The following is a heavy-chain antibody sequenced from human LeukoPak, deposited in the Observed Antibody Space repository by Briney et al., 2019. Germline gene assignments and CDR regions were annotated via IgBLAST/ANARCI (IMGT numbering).Heavy chain of an antibody. V-gene: IGHV1-24*01. CDR1: GYTLTELS. D-gene: IGHD3-3*01. CDR3: ATSPRFGFWSGYYTGLDY. CDR2: FDPEDGET. J-gene: IGHJ4*02. Sequence: GASVKVSCKVSGYTLTELSMHWVRQAPGKGLEWTGGFDPEDGETIYAQKFQGRVTMTEDTSTDTAYMELSSLRSEDTAVYYCATSPRFGFWSGYYTGLDYWGQGTLVTVSS.